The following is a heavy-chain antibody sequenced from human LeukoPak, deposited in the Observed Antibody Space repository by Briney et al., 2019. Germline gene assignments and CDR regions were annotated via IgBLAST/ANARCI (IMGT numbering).Heavy chain of an antibody. CDR2: IYSGGTT. V-gene: IGHV3-53*01. CDR1: GFTVSGNY. Sequence: GGSLRLSCAVSGFTVSGNYMSWVRQAPGKVLEWVSLIYSGGTTYYADSVKGRFTISRDNSKKTLYLQMNSLRAEDTAVYYCARRAGGYSHPYDYWGQGILVTVSS. CDR3: ARRAGGYSHPYDY. D-gene: IGHD4-23*01. J-gene: IGHJ4*02.